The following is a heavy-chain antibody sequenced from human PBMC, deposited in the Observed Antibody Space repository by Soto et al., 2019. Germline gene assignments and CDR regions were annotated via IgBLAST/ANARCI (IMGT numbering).Heavy chain of an antibody. CDR3: ARTTGTTGY. V-gene: IGHV3-53*01. CDR2: IYSGGST. Sequence: GGSLRLSCAASGFPVSSNYMSWVRQAPGKGLEWVSVIYSGGSTYYADSVKGRFTISRDNSKNTLYLQMNSLRAEDTAVYYCARTTGTTGYWGQGTLVTVSS. J-gene: IGHJ4*02. D-gene: IGHD1-1*01. CDR1: GFPVSSNY.